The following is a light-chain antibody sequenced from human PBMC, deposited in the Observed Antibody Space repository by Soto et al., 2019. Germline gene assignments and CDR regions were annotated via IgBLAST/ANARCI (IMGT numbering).Light chain of an antibody. V-gene: IGKV1-39*01. J-gene: IGKJ2*01. CDR1: QRIDNF. Sequence: DIQMTQSPSFLSASVGDRVTITCRASQRIDNFLNWYQQKPGKAPKLLIYGASSLQSGVPSRFSGSGSGTDFTLTITSLQPEDSATYPCQQRYKTSLSSFGQGTKVEIK. CDR2: GAS. CDR3: QQRYKTSLSS.